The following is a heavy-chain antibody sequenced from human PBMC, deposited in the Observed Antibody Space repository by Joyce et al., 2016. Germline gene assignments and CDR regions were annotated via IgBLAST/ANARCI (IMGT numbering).Heavy chain of an antibody. V-gene: IGHV4-59*01. J-gene: IGHJ6*02. CDR1: GGSISRYY. CDR2: IYYSRNT. D-gene: IGHD2-15*01. CDR3: ARGGYFYGMDV. Sequence: LSLTCTVSGGSISRYYWTWIRQPPGKGLEWVGYIYYSRNTRYNPSLKSRVTISVDTSKSQFSLKLNSVTAADTAVYYCARGGYFYGMDVWGQGTTVTVSS.